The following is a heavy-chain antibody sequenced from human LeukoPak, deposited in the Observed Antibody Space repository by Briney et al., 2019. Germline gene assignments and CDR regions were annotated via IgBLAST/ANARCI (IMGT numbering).Heavy chain of an antibody. CDR2: IYTSGST. J-gene: IGHJ3*02. Sequence: PSETLSLTCTVSGGSISSYYWSWIRQPAGKGLEWIGRIYTSGSTNYNPSLKSRVTMSVDTSKNQFPLKLSSVTAADTAVYYCARDRAMAGTNDAFDIWGQGTMVTVSS. D-gene: IGHD2-8*01. CDR3: ARDRAMAGTNDAFDI. CDR1: GGSISSYY. V-gene: IGHV4-4*07.